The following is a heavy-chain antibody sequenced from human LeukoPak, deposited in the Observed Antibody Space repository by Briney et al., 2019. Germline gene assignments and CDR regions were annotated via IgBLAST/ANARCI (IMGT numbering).Heavy chain of an antibody. CDR1: TFAFSSYA. CDR2: ITATGGI. V-gene: IGHV3-23*01. Sequence: GGSLRLSCAASTFAFSSYAMAWVRQAPGKGLEWVSSITATGGISYADSVKGRFTISRDNSKSTLYLQMSSLRAEDTAVYYCTKDPNGDYVGAFDFWGQGTMVTVSS. J-gene: IGHJ3*01. D-gene: IGHD4-17*01. CDR3: TKDPNGDYVGAFDF.